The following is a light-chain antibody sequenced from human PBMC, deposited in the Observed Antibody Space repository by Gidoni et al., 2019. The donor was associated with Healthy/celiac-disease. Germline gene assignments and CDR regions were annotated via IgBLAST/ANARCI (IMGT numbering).Light chain of an antibody. CDR3: QQLFT. V-gene: IGKV3-20*01. Sequence: EIVLTQSPGTLSLSPGESATLSCRASHSGSSGYLAWYQQKPGQAPRLLIYSASSRATGIPDRFSGSGSGTAFTLTISRLEPEDFAVYYCQQLFTVGPGTKVDIK. CDR2: SAS. J-gene: IGKJ3*01. CDR1: HSGSSGY.